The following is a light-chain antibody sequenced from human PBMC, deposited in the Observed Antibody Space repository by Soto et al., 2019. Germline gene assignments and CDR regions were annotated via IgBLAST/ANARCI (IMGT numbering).Light chain of an antibody. CDR1: QSLLQSNGYNY. Sequence: DIVMTQSPLSLPVTPGEPASISCRSSQSLLQSNGYNYLDWYLQKPVQSPQLLIYLGSNRASGVPDRFSGSGSGTDFTLKISRVEAEDVGVSYCMQALQTPITFGQGTRLEIK. CDR3: MQALQTPIT. CDR2: LGS. J-gene: IGKJ5*01. V-gene: IGKV2-28*01.